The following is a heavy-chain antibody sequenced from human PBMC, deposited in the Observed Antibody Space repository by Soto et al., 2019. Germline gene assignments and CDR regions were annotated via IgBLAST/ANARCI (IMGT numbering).Heavy chain of an antibody. V-gene: IGHV3-23*01. CDR1: GFTFTTYA. J-gene: IGHJ4*02. Sequence: EVQLLESGGGLVPPGGSLRLSCAASGFTFTTYAMTWVRQAPGKGLEWVSTISNSGGSTYYADSVRGRFTISRDSSKRTLFLQMNSLRAEDTAVYYCAKERTAERELRHFDYWGQGTLVTVSS. D-gene: IGHD1-7*01. CDR3: AKERTAERELRHFDY. CDR2: ISNSGGST.